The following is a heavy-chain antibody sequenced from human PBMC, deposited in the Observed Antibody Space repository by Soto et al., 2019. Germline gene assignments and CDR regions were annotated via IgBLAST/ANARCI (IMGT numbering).Heavy chain of an antibody. J-gene: IGHJ6*02. CDR2: ISSDGSDK. V-gene: IGHV3-30-3*01. CDR1: GFTFISYG. D-gene: IGHD3-10*01. CDR3: ARDRLYGAGLIDV. Sequence: PGGSPRLSCAASGFTFISYGMHWVRQAPGKGLEWVAVISSDGSDKYYADSVKGRFTISRDNSKNTLYVQLNRMRAEDTALYYCARDRLYGAGLIDVWGQGTTVTVSS.